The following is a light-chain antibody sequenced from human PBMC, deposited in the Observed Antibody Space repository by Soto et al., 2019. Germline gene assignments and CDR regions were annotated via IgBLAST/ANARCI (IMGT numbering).Light chain of an antibody. CDR3: MQDLQTPIT. CDR2: LGS. V-gene: IGKV2-28*01. Sequence: IVMTQSPLSLPVTPGEPASISCRSSQSLLHSDGDNRWDWYLQRPGQSPQLLIYLGSNRAAGVPDRFSGSGSGTDFALKISRVEAEDVGVYYCMQDLQTPITFGQGTRLEIK. J-gene: IGKJ5*01. CDR1: QSLLHSDGDNR.